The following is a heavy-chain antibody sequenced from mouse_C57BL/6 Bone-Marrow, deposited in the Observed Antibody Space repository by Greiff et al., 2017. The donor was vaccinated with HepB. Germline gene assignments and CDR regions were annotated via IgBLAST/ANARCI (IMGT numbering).Heavy chain of an antibody. Sequence: VQLQQPGAELVRPGSSVKLSCKASGYTFTSYWMHWVKQRPIQGLEWIGNIDPSDSETHYNQKFKDKATLTVDKSSSTAYMQLSSLTSEDSAVYYCARWGHYYGSSLYFDYGGQGTTLTVSS. J-gene: IGHJ2*01. CDR2: IDPSDSET. D-gene: IGHD1-1*01. CDR3: ARWGHYYGSSLYFDY. V-gene: IGHV1-52*01. CDR1: GYTFTSYW.